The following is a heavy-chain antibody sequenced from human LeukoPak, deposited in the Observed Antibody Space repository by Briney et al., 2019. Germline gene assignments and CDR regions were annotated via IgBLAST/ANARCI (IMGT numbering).Heavy chain of an antibody. J-gene: IGHJ5*02. CDR1: GYTFTSYY. CDR3: ARDGYVSSGWYSMGFDP. D-gene: IGHD6-19*01. Sequence: ASVKVSCKASGYTFTSYYMHWVRQAPGQGLEWMGIINPSGGSTSYAQKFQGRVTMTRDTSTSTVYMELSSLRSEDTAVYCCARDGYVSSGWYSMGFDPWGQGTLVTVSS. CDR2: INPSGGST. V-gene: IGHV1-46*01.